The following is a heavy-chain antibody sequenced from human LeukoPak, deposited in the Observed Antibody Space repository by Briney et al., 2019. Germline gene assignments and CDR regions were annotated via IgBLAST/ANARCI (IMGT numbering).Heavy chain of an antibody. J-gene: IGHJ4*02. V-gene: IGHV4-59*08. CDR2: IYNGGSA. CDR1: GGSVSTYY. CDR3: ARHVRYSYVVFDY. D-gene: IGHD5-18*01. Sequence: SETLSLTCTVSGGSVSTYYWSWIRQSPGKGLEWIGYIYNGGSANYNPSLKSRVTISLDTSKNQFSLNLSSVTAADTAVYYCARHVRYSYVVFDYWGQGTLVTVSS.